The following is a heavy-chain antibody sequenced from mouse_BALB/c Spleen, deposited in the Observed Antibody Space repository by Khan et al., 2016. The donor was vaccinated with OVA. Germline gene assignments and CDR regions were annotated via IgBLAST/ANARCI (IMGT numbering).Heavy chain of an antibody. V-gene: IGHV1-77*01. CDR2: ISPGSGDT. Sequence: QVQLKQSGAELARPGASVKLSCKASGYTFTDYYINWVKQRTGQGLEWIGEISPGSGDTYYNEKFKGKATLTADKSSRIAYMQLSSLTSEASAVYFCARRNYFGYTFAYWGQGTLVTVSA. D-gene: IGHD1-2*01. CDR3: ARRNYFGYTFAY. CDR1: GYTFTDYY. J-gene: IGHJ3*01.